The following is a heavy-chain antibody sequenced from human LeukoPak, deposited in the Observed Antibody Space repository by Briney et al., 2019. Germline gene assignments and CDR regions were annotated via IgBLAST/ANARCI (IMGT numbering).Heavy chain of an antibody. CDR2: IYYSGST. Sequence: SETLSLTCTVSGGSISSYYWSWIRQPPGKGLEWIGYIYYSGSTNYNPSLKSRVTVSVDTSKNQFSLKLSSVTAADTAVYYCARGGYYDRKFDYWGQGTLVTVSS. J-gene: IGHJ4*02. CDR1: GGSISSYY. D-gene: IGHD3-22*01. V-gene: IGHV4-59*01. CDR3: ARGGYYDRKFDY.